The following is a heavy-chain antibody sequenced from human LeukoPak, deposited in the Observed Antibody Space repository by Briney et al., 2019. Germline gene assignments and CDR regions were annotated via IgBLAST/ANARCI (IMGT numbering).Heavy chain of an antibody. V-gene: IGHV3-23*01. Sequence: GGSLRLSCAASGFTFSSYAMSWVRQAPGKGLEWVSAISGSGGSTYYADSVKGRFTISRDNSKNTLYLQMNSLRAEDTAVYYCASLYVWWLNKTPFDYWGQGTLVTVSS. CDR1: GFTFSSYA. J-gene: IGHJ4*02. CDR3: ASLYVWWLNKTPFDY. CDR2: ISGSGGST. D-gene: IGHD5-12*01.